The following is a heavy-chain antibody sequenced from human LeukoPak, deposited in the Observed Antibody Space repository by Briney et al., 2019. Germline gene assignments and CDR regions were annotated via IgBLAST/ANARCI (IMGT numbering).Heavy chain of an antibody. CDR3: AKLYSSGYYFDY. J-gene: IGHJ4*02. V-gene: IGHV1-2*02. D-gene: IGHD3-22*01. CDR2: INPNSGGT. CDR1: GYTFTGYY. Sequence: ASVKVSCKASGYTFTGYYMHWVRQAPGQGLEWMGWINPNSGGTNYAQKFQGRVTMTRDTSISTAYMELSRLRSDDTAVYCCAKLYSSGYYFDYWGQGTLVTVSS.